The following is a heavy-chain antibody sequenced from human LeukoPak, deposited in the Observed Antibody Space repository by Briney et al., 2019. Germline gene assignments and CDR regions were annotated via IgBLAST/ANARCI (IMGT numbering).Heavy chain of an antibody. J-gene: IGHJ1*01. V-gene: IGHV1-2*02. CDR3: ARSLGPVIAAAGPLYFQH. CDR2: INPNSGGT. D-gene: IGHD6-13*01. Sequence: ASVKVSCKASGYTFTGYYMHWVRQAPGQGLEWMGWINPNSGGTNYAQKFQGRVTMTRDTSISTAYMELSRLRSDDTAVYYCARSLGPVIAAAGPLYFQHWGQGTLVTVSS. CDR1: GYTFTGYY.